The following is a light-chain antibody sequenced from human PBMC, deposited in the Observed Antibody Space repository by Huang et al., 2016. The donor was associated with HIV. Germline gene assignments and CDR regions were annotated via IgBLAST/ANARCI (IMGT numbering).Light chain of an antibody. Sequence: ELVLTQSPGTLSLTPGERAIFSCRASQRLTSSHLAWYQQKSGQAPRLLVFGASTRAPGVPDRFSGSGSGTDFTLTISGLEPEDFAVYYCQHYGSSPITFGQGTRLEIK. V-gene: IGKV3-20*01. CDR2: GAS. J-gene: IGKJ5*01. CDR1: QRLTSSH. CDR3: QHYGSSPIT.